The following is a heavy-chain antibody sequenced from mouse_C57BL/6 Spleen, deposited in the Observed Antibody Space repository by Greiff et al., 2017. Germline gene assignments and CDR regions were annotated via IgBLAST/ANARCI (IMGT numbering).Heavy chain of an antibody. CDR3: ARSYDYDDSPYAMDY. D-gene: IGHD2-4*01. CDR1: GYTFTDHT. Sequence: VKLQESDAELVKPGASVKISCKVSGYTFTDHTIHWMKQRPEQGLEWIGYIYPRDGSTKYNEKFKGKATLTADKSSSTAYMQLNSLTSEDSAVYFCARSYDYDDSPYAMDYWGQGTSVTVSS. V-gene: IGHV1-78*01. CDR2: IYPRDGST. J-gene: IGHJ4*01.